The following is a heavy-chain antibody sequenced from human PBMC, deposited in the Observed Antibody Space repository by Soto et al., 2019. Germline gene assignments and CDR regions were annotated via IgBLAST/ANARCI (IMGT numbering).Heavy chain of an antibody. CDR2: INPNSGGT. CDR3: ARGANWNYLKQYYYYGMDV. Sequence: ASVKVSCKASGYTFTGYYMHWLRQAPGQGLEWMGWINPNSGGTNYAQKFQGWVTMTRDTSISTAYMELSRLRSDDTAVYYCARGANWNYLKQYYYYGMDVWGQGTTVTGSS. J-gene: IGHJ6*02. CDR1: GYTFTGYY. V-gene: IGHV1-2*04. D-gene: IGHD1-7*01.